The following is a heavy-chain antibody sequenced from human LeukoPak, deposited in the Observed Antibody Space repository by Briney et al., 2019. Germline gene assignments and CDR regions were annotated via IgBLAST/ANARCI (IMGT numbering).Heavy chain of an antibody. J-gene: IGHJ4*02. Sequence: GGALRLSCSAPGFPFWSYSMSWVRQAPGEGVGWVSAISGSGGSTHYADSVKGRFTISRDNSKNTLYVQMNSLRGEDTAVYYCAKAGTVPAALDYWGQGTLVTVSS. CDR3: AKAGTVPAALDY. CDR2: ISGSGGST. V-gene: IGHV3-23*01. CDR1: GFPFWSYS. D-gene: IGHD2-2*01.